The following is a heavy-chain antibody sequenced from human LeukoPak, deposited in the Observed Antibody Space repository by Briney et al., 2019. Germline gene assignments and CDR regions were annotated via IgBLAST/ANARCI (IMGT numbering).Heavy chain of an antibody. V-gene: IGHV3-21*01. CDR3: ARDQCSF. CDR1: GFTFSSYS. D-gene: IGHD2-15*01. Sequence: GGSLRLSCAASGFTFSSYSMNWVRQARGEGLEWVSSISSSSSYIYYADSVRGRFTISRDNAKNSLYLQMNSLRDEGTAVYYCARDQCSFWGQGTLVTVSS. CDR2: ISSSSSYI. J-gene: IGHJ4*02.